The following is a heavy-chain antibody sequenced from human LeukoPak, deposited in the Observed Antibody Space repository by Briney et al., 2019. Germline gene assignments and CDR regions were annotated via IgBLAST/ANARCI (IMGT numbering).Heavy chain of an antibody. CDR3: ASTYCSSTRCQLPDDAFEI. Sequence: GGSLRLSCAASGFSVSSNHMTWVRQAPGKGLEWVSVIYSAGNIYYADPVKGRSTISRDDSMNTLYLQMNSLRAEDTAVYFCASTYCSSTRCQLPDDAFEIWGQGTMVTVSS. CDR1: GFSVSSNH. V-gene: IGHV3-53*01. J-gene: IGHJ3*02. D-gene: IGHD2-2*01. CDR2: IYSAGNI.